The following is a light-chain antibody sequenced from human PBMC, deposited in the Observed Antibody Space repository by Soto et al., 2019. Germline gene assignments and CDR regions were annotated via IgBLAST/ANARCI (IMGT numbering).Light chain of an antibody. CDR3: QQYGSSPLT. Sequence: EIVLTQSPGTLSLSPGDRATLSCWASQSVSSSYLAWYQQKPGQAPRLLIYGGSSTATGIPDRFSGSGSGTDFALTISRLEPEDVAVYYCQQYGSSPLTFGGGTKVEIK. J-gene: IGKJ4*01. CDR1: QSVSSSY. V-gene: IGKV3-20*01. CDR2: GGS.